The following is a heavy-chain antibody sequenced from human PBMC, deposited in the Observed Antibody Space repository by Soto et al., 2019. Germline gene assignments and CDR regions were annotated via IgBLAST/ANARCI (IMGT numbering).Heavy chain of an antibody. CDR2: FDPEDGET. CDR3: ATPSPNYYGSGSPSNPLGY. Sequence: ASVKVSCKVSGYALTELSMHWVRQAPGKGLEWMGGFDPEDGETIYAQKFQGRVTMTEDTSTDTAYMELSSLRSEDTAVYYCATPSPNYYGSGSPSNPLGYWGQGTLVTVSS. J-gene: IGHJ4*02. V-gene: IGHV1-24*01. CDR1: GYALTELS. D-gene: IGHD3-10*01.